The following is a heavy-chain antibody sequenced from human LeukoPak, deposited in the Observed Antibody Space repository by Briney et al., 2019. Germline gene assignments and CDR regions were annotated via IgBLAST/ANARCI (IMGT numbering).Heavy chain of an antibody. CDR3: ARDPNYDFWSGYLIHRDYYYMDV. J-gene: IGHJ6*03. V-gene: IGHV1-2*02. CDR2: INPNSGGT. D-gene: IGHD3-3*01. Sequence: SVKASCKASGYTFTGYYMHWVRQAPGQGLEWIGWINPNSGGTNYAQKFQGRVTITRDTSINTAYMELSRLRSDDTAVYYCARDPNYDFWSGYLIHRDYYYMDVWGKGITVTVSS. CDR1: GYTFTGYY.